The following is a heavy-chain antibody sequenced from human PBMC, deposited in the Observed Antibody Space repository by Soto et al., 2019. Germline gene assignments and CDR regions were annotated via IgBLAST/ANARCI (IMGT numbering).Heavy chain of an antibody. CDR1: GFTFSSYA. D-gene: IGHD6-19*01. V-gene: IGHV3-23*01. Sequence: EVQLLESGGGLVQPGGSLRLSCAASGFTFSSYAMGRVRQAPGKGLEWVSTISGSGGSTYYADSVKGRFTISRDNSKNTLYLQMNSLRGEDTALYYCAKDSRSSGWYHYFDYWGQGTRVTVSS. CDR3: AKDSRSSGWYHYFDY. J-gene: IGHJ4*02. CDR2: ISGSGGST.